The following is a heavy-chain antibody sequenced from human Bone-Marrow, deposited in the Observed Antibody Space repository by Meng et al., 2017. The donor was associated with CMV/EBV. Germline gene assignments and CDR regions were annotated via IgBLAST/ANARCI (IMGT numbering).Heavy chain of an antibody. J-gene: IGHJ4*02. CDR3: ARWGGFLEWLLFDY. D-gene: IGHD3-3*01. CDR1: GGPISSYY. V-gene: IGHV4-59*01. CDR2: IYYSGST. Sequence: SETLSLTCTVSGGPISSYYWSWIRQPPGKGLEWIGYIYYSGSTNYNPSLKSRVTISVDTSKNQFSLKLSSVTAADTAVYYCARWGGFLEWLLFDYWGQGTLVTVSS.